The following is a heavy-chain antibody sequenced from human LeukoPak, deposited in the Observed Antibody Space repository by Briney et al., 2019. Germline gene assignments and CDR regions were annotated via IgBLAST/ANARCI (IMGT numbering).Heavy chain of an antibody. CDR3: ARVNYYDSLDY. V-gene: IGHV3-74*01. J-gene: IGHJ4*02. CDR2: INSDGSST. Sequence: TGGSLRLSCAASGFTFSSYWMHWVRQAPGKGLVWVSRINSDGSSTSYADSVKGRFTISRDNAKHTLYLQMNSLRAEDTAVYYCARVNYYDSLDYWGQGTLVTVSS. D-gene: IGHD3-22*01. CDR1: GFTFSSYW.